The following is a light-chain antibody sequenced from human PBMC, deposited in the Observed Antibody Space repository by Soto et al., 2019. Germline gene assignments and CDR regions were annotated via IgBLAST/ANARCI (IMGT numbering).Light chain of an antibody. V-gene: IGKV3-20*01. J-gene: IGKJ5*01. CDR3: QFYGSSLIT. CDR1: QSVSSN. Sequence: DIVLTQSPATLSVSPGERATLSGRASQSVSSNLAWYQQKPGQSPRLIINGVYTRASGVPDRFSGRGSGTDFTLTISRLEPEDFAVYYCQFYGSSLITFGQGTRLEIK. CDR2: GVY.